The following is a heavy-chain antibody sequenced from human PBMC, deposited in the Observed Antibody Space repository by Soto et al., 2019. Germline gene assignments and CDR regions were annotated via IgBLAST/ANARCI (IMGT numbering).Heavy chain of an antibody. Sequence: EVQMLESGGGLVQPGGSLRLSCAASGFTFSSYAMSWVRQAPGKGLEWVSAVSGSGGSTYHADSVKGRFTIPRDNSKNTLYLQMNSLRADDTAVYYCAKGPLIAARPMYFDLWGRSTLVTVSS. V-gene: IGHV3-23*01. CDR3: AKGPLIAARPMYFDL. D-gene: IGHD6-6*01. J-gene: IGHJ2*01. CDR1: GFTFSSYA. CDR2: VSGSGGST.